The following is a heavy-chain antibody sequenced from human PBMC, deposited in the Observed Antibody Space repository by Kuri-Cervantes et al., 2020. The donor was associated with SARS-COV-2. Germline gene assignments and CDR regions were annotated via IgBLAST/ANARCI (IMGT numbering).Heavy chain of an antibody. D-gene: IGHD6-6*01. J-gene: IGHJ4*02. CDR1: GFTFSSYG. CDR3: VQEQLEDY. Sequence: GESLKISCSVSGFTFSSYGMHWVRQAPGKGLEWVAVISDDGNNKYYADSVKGRFTISRDNSKNTLHLQMKSLRGEDTAVYYCVQEQLEDYWGQGTLVTVSS. V-gene: IGHV3-30*18. CDR2: ISDDGNNK.